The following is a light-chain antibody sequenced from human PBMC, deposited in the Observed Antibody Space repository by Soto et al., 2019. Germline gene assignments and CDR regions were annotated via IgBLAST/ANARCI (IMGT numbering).Light chain of an antibody. CDR3: QQYDDWPQT. CDR1: QSVSSN. Sequence: EIVMTQSPATLSVSPGERATLSCRASQSVSSNLASYQQKPGQAPRLLIYGASTRATGIPARFSGSGSGTEFTLTISSLQSEDFAVYYCQQYDDWPQTFGPGTKLDIK. J-gene: IGKJ3*01. V-gene: IGKV3-15*01. CDR2: GAS.